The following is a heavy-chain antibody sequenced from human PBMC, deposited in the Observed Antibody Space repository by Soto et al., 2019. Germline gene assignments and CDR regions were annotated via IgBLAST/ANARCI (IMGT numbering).Heavy chain of an antibody. V-gene: IGHV1-3*05. J-gene: IGHJ4*02. CDR2: INAGNCNT. Sequence: QVQLVQSGAEEKKPGASVKVSCKASGYTFTSYAMHWVRQAPGQRLEWMGWINAGNCNTKYSQKFQGRVTMTRDTAASTAYMELCSLRSDDTAVYYCARDGSGCDYWGQGTLVTVSS. CDR1: GYTFTSYA. D-gene: IGHD6-19*01. CDR3: ARDGSGCDY.